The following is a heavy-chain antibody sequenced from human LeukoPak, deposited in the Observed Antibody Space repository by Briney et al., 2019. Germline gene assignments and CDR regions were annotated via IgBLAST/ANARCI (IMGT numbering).Heavy chain of an antibody. J-gene: IGHJ4*02. CDR1: GFSFSRHA. Sequence: GGSLRLSCVASGFSFSRHAMSWVRQAPGEGLQWVSTISDTGKTTFYTDSVRSRFSISRDDSKNTLFLQMGGLGAEDTVVYYCARGGAYDYGVLDAWGQGTLVTVSS. CDR2: ISDTGKTT. V-gene: IGHV3-23*01. D-gene: IGHD4/OR15-4a*01. CDR3: ARGGAYDYGVLDA.